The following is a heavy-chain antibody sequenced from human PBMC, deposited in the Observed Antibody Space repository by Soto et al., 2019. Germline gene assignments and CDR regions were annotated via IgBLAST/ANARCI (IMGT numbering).Heavy chain of an antibody. CDR2: IIPIFGTA. CDR3: ARALNYYDSSGSPFDY. Sequence: SVKVSCKASGGTFSSYAISWVRQAPGQGLEWMGGIIPIFGTANYAQKFQGRVTITADESTSTAYMELSSLRSEDTAVYYCARALNYYDSSGSPFDYWGQGTRVTVSS. J-gene: IGHJ4*02. D-gene: IGHD3-22*01. CDR1: GGTFSSYA. V-gene: IGHV1-69*13.